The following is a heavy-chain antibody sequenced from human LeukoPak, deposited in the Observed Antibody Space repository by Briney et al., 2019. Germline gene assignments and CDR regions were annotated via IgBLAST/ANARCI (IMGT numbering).Heavy chain of an antibody. CDR1: GFTFSSYA. D-gene: IGHD3-3*01. V-gene: IGHV3-23*01. CDR3: AKDFWSGYYPNY. J-gene: IGHJ4*02. Sequence: GGSLRLSCAASGFTFSSYAMSWVRQAPGKGLEWVSGSGSGGSTHYADSVKGRFTISRDNSKNTLYLQMNSLRAEDTTVYYCAKDFWSGYYPNYWGQGTLVTVSS. CDR2: SGSGGST.